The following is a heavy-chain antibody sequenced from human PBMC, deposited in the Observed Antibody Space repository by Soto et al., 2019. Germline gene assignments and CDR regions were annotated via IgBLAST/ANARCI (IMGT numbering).Heavy chain of an antibody. J-gene: IGHJ4*02. CDR1: EFTFSSYS. V-gene: IGHV3-23*01. CDR2: ISTSGGTT. D-gene: IGHD6-19*01. Sequence: EVQLLESGGSLIQPGGSLRLSCAASEFTFSSYSMNWVRQAPGKWLEWVSVISTSGGTTYYADSVKGRFTISRDNSKNPLYLQMNSLRAEDTAVYYCATKQAGTHPFDYWGQGTLVTVSS. CDR3: ATKQAGTHPFDY.